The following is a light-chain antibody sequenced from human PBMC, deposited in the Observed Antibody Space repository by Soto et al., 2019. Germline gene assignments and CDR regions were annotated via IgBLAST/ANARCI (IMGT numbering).Light chain of an antibody. V-gene: IGKV1-8*01. CDR3: QQYYSYPLT. J-gene: IGKJ4*01. Sequence: AIRMTQSPSSFSASTGARVTITCRASQGISSYLAWYQQKPGKAPKLLFYAASTLQSGVPSRFSGSGSGTDFTLTISCLQSEDFATYYCQQYYSYPLTFGGGTKVEIK. CDR2: AAS. CDR1: QGISSY.